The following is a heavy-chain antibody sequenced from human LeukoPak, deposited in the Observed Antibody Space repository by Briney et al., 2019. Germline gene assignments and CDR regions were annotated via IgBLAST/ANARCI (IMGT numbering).Heavy chain of an antibody. D-gene: IGHD5-12*01. CDR3: VRGGGVSGYGFLDY. J-gene: IGHJ4*02. CDR2: INQDGSKE. V-gene: IGHV3-7*01. CDR1: GFIFSNYW. Sequence: GGSLRLSCTASGFIFSNYWMTWVRQAPGKGLEWVAQINQDGSKEYYIDSVKARFSISRDNARNSLSLQMNSLRAEDTAVYYCVRGGGVSGYGFLDYWGQGTLVTGSS.